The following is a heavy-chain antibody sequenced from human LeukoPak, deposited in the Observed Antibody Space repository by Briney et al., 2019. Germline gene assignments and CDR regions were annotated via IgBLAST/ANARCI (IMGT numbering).Heavy chain of an antibody. CDR3: ARESAGSYDFWSGRINPYFDY. CDR1: GFTFSSYE. D-gene: IGHD3-3*01. Sequence: PGGSLRLSCAASGFTFSSYEMNWVRQAPGKGLEWVSYISSSGSTIYYADSVKGRFTISRDNSKNTLYLQMNSLRAEDTAVYYCARESAGSYDFWSGRINPYFDYWGQGTLVTVSS. J-gene: IGHJ4*02. V-gene: IGHV3-48*03. CDR2: ISSSGSTI.